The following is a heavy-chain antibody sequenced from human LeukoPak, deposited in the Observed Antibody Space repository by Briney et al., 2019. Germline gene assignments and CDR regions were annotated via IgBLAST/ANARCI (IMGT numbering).Heavy chain of an antibody. D-gene: IGHD3-22*01. Sequence: GGPLRLSCAASGFTFSSYSMNWVRQAPGKGLEWVSSISSSSSYIYYADSVKGRFTISRDNSKNTLYLQMNSLRAEDTAVYYCAKDRDYYDGFDPWGQGTLVTVSS. J-gene: IGHJ5*02. V-gene: IGHV3-21*04. CDR2: ISSSSSYI. CDR3: AKDRDYYDGFDP. CDR1: GFTFSSYS.